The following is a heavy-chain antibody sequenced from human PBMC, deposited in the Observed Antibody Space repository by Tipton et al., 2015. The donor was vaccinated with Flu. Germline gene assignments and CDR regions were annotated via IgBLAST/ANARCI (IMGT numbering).Heavy chain of an antibody. D-gene: IGHD2-15*01. V-gene: IGHV4-38-2*01. Sequence: LRLSCAVSGYSISSGYYWGWIRQPPGKGLEWIGSIYHSGSTYYNPSLKSRVTISVDTSKNQFSLKLSSVTAADTAVYYCAGRYCSGGSCVTGWFDPWGQGTLVTVSS. CDR1: GYSISSGYY. CDR2: IYHSGST. CDR3: AGRYCSGGSCVTGWFDP. J-gene: IGHJ5*02.